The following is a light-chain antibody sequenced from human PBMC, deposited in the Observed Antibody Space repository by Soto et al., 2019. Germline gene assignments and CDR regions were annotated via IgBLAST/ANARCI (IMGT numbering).Light chain of an antibody. CDR1: QSVSSN. Sequence: EVFMTQSSATLSMTPGERATLSCRASQSVSSNLAWYQQKPGQAPRLLIYGASTRATGIPARFSGSGSGTEFTLTISSLQSEDFAVYYCQHYNNWPVNFGGRTKEDI. J-gene: IGKJ4*01. CDR2: GAS. CDR3: QHYNNWPVN. V-gene: IGKV3-15*01.